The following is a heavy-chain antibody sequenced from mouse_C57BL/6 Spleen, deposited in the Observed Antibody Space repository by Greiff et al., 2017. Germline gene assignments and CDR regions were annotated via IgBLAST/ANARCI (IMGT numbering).Heavy chain of an antibody. D-gene: IGHD4-1*01. CDR3: ARGVWDDGY. J-gene: IGHJ2*01. Sequence: QVQLQQSGAELVKPGASVKLSCKASGYTFTSYWMQWVKQRPGQGLEWIGEIDPSDSYTNYNQKFKGKATLTVDTSSSTAYMQLSRLTSEDSAVYYGARGVWDDGYWGQGTTLTVSS. V-gene: IGHV1-50*01. CDR2: IDPSDSYT. CDR1: GYTFTSYW.